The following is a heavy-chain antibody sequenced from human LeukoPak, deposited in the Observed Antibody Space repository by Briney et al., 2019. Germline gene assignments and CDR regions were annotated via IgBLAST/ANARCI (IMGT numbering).Heavy chain of an antibody. CDR3: AREVAELYYFDY. V-gene: IGHV4-59*01. J-gene: IGHJ4*02. CDR2: IYYSGST. Sequence: PSETLSLTCTVSGGSISSYYWSWIRQPPGKGLEWIGYIYYSGSTNYNPSLKSRVTISVDTSKNRFSLKLSSVTAADTAVYYCAREVAELYYFDYWGQGTLVTVSS. D-gene: IGHD1-14*01. CDR1: GGSISSYY.